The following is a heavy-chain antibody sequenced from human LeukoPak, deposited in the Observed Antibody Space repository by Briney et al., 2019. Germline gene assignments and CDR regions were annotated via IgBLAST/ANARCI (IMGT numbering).Heavy chain of an antibody. CDR2: ISSSSSTI. CDR1: GFTFSSYS. CDR3: ARDPYYYGSGSYHNWFDP. V-gene: IGHV3-48*01. J-gene: IGHJ5*02. D-gene: IGHD3-10*01. Sequence: GGSLRLSCAASGFTFSSYSMNWVRQAPGKGLERVSYISSSSSTIYYADSVKGRFTISRDNAKNSLYLQMNSLRAEDTAVYYCARDPYYYGSGSYHNWFDPWGQGTLVTVSS.